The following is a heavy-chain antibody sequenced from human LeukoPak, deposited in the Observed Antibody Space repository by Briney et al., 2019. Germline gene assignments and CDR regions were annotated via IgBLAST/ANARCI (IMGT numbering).Heavy chain of an antibody. CDR1: GYTLTKLS. D-gene: IGHD2-8*01. J-gene: IGHJ4*02. Sequence: ASVKVSCKVSGYTLTKLSMHGVRQAPGKGLEWMGGFDPEDGETIYAQKFQGRVTMTEDTSTDTAYMELSSLRSEDTAVYYCATVYGRPPDYWGQGTLVTVSS. CDR3: ATVYGRPPDY. CDR2: FDPEDGET. V-gene: IGHV1-24*01.